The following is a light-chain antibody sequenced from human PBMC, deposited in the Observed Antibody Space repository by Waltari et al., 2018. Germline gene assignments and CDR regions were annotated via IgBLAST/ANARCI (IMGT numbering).Light chain of an antibody. CDR3: QQYYSYPLT. CDR1: QGISSY. CDR2: AAS. J-gene: IGKJ4*01. Sequence: AIRMTQSPSSFSASTGDRVTLTCRASQGISSYLACYQQTPGKAPKLLIYAASTLQSGVPSRFSGSGSGTDFTLTISCLQSEDFATYYCQQYYSYPLTFGGGTKVEIK. V-gene: IGKV1-8*01.